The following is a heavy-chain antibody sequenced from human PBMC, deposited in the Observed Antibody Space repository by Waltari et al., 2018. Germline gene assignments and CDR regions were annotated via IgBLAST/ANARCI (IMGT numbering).Heavy chain of an antibody. V-gene: IGHV1-2*02. CDR1: GYSFNGYY. CDR2: ISPNSGVT. CDR3: ARDPRWAVTKDYFDF. D-gene: IGHD4-17*01. J-gene: IGHJ4*02. Sequence: QVQLVQSGAEVKKPGASVKVSCKASGYSFNGYYIHWVRQAPGQGLEWIGWISPNSGVTNYAQKFQVRVTMTRDTSISTAYLELSRLTSDDTAIYYCARDPRWAVTKDYFDFWGQGTLVTVSS.